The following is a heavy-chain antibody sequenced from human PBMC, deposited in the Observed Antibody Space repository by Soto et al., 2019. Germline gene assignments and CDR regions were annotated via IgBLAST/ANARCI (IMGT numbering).Heavy chain of an antibody. Sequence: PGGSLRLSCAASGFTFSSHGMSWVRQATGKGLEWVSAISGSGGSTYYADSVTGRFTISRDNSKNTLYLQMNRLRAEETAVYYCAEPKGNWNYYYGMDVWGQGTTVTVSS. CDR3: AEPKGNWNYYYGMDV. D-gene: IGHD3-3*01. J-gene: IGHJ6*02. CDR1: GFTFSSHG. V-gene: IGHV3-23*01. CDR2: ISGSGGST.